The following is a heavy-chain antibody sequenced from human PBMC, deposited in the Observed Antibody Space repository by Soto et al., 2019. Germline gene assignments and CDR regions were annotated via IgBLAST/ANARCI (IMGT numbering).Heavy chain of an antibody. D-gene: IGHD4-17*01. CDR2: ISYDGSDE. Sequence: QVQLVESGGGVVQPGRSLRLSCAASGFTFSSHGLHWVRQAPGKGLAWVAVISYDGSDESYADSVKGRFTISRDNSKNTLCLQMNSRIPEHTAVYYCARDQISGDYGDQVVYWGQGTLVTASS. CDR3: ARDQISGDYGDQVVY. J-gene: IGHJ4*02. V-gene: IGHV3-30*03. CDR1: GFTFSSHG.